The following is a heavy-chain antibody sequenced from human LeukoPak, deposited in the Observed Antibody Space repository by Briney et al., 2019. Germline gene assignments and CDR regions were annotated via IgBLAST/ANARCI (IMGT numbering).Heavy chain of an antibody. CDR3: ARGLHDRSWYGAH. Sequence: PGGSLRLSCAASGFTFNTFNMNWVRQAPGKGLEWVALLPPDGSYQYYADSLKGRFIISRDNFKNALYLQMNSLRLEDTAVYYCARGLHDRSWYGAHWGQGTLLSVSS. V-gene: IGHV3-30*03. CDR1: GFTFNTFN. D-gene: IGHD6-13*01. J-gene: IGHJ4*02. CDR2: LPPDGSYQ.